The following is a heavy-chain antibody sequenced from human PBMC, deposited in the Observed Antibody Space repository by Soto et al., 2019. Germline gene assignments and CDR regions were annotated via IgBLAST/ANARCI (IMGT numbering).Heavy chain of an antibody. D-gene: IGHD3-3*01. CDR3: ATRNWTFARDY. J-gene: IGHJ4*02. CDR1: GFTFSTYW. CDR2: IKQDGTEK. V-gene: IGHV3-7*01. Sequence: EVQLVESGGGLVQPGGSLRLSCAASGFTFSTYWMTWVRQAPGEGLEWVANIKQDGTEKYYADSVKGRFTISRDNAKNSLYLQMNSLRAADTAVYYCATRNWTFARDYWGQGTLVTVSS.